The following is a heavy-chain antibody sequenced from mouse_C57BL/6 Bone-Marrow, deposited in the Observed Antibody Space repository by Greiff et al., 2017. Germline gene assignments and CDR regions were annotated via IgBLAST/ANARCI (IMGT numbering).Heavy chain of an antibody. CDR2: IDPEDGET. CDR3: ARSDDYNRSFDV. D-gene: IGHD2-4*01. CDR1: GFNITDYY. Sequence: EVQLQQSGAELVRPGASVKLSCTASGFNITDYYMPWVKQRTEQGLEWIGRIDPEDGETKYAPKFQGKATITADTSSNTAYLQLSRLTSEDAAVYYCARSDDYNRSFDVWGTGTTVTVSS. J-gene: IGHJ1*03. V-gene: IGHV14-2*01.